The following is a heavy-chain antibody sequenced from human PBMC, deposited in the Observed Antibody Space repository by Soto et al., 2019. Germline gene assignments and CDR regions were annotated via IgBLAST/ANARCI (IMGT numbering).Heavy chain of an antibody. J-gene: IGHJ5*02. D-gene: IGHD2-8*01. V-gene: IGHV4-61*01. CDR3: ARDRRDCTNGVCYKLWFDP. CDR1: GGSVSSGSYY. Sequence: PSETLSLTCTVSGGSVSSGSYYWSWILQPPGKGLEWIGYIYYSGSTNYNPSLKSRVTISVDTSKNQFSLKLSSVTAADTAVYYCARDRRDCTNGVCYKLWFDPWGQGTLVTVSS. CDR2: IYYSGST.